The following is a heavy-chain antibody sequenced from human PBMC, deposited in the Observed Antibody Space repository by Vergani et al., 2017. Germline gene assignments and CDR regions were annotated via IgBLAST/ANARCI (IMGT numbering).Heavy chain of an antibody. CDR1: GFISSSYW. CDR3: VRVPLIRGGSGNYGINNYHGMDV. Sequence: EGQLVESGGDWVQRGGSLRLSCAASGFISSSYWMSWVRQAPGKGLEWVARVNQDGSEKYYVDSVRGRFTISRDNAKNSIYLQMNSLRAEDTAVYFCVRVPLIRGGSGNYGINNYHGMDVWGQGATVIVSS. D-gene: IGHD3-10*01. V-gene: IGHV3-7*01. J-gene: IGHJ6*02. CDR2: VNQDGSEK.